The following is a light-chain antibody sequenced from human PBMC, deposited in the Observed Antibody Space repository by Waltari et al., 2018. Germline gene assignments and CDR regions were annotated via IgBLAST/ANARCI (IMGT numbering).Light chain of an antibody. Sequence: QSALTQPRSVSGSPGQSVTISCTGTSSDVGSYNYVSWFQQHPGKAPNLLIDDATILPSGVPDRFSGSKSGITSSLTISGLQADDEADYYCCSYAGSSTLGVFGGGTKLTV. CDR2: DAT. J-gene: IGLJ3*02. CDR3: CSYAGSSTLGV. CDR1: SSDVGSYNY. V-gene: IGLV2-11*01.